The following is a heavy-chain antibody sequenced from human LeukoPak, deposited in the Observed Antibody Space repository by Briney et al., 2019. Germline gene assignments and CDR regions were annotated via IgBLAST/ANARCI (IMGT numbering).Heavy chain of an antibody. CDR3: ARGTYYYDSSGFHFDY. CDR2: INPNSGGT. J-gene: IGHJ4*02. V-gene: IGHV1-2*04. CDR1: GYTFTDSY. D-gene: IGHD3-22*01. Sequence: ASAKVSCKASGYTFTDSYVHWVRQAPGQGLEWMGRINPNSGGTNCSQKFQGWVTMTRDTSISTAYMELSRLTSDDTAVYYCARGTYYYDSSGFHFDYWGQGTLVTVSS.